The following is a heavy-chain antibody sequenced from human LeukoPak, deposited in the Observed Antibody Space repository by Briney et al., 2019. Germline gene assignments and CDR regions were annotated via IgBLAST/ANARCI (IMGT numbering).Heavy chain of an antibody. CDR1: GYTLTELS. V-gene: IGHV1-24*01. J-gene: IGHJ6*03. CDR3: ATHIQITGYYCYYMDV. D-gene: IGHD5-24*01. CDR2: FDPEDGET. Sequence: ASVKVSCKVSGYTLTELSMHWVRQAPGKGLEWMGGFDPEDGETIYAQKFQGRVTMTEDTSTDTAYMELSSLRSEDTAVYYCATHIQITGYYCYYMDVWGKGTTVTVSS.